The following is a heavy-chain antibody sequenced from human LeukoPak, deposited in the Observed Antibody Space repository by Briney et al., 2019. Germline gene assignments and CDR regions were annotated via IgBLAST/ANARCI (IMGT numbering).Heavy chain of an antibody. CDR2: ISGSRGST. D-gene: IGHD6-19*01. CDR1: GFTVSSNY. J-gene: IGHJ3*02. CDR3: AKDTYSSGWFLKVDAFDI. Sequence: GGSLRLSCAASGFTVSSNYMSWVRQAPGKGLEWVSAISGSRGSTYYADSVKGRFTISRDNSKNTLYLQMNSLRAEDTAVYYCAKDTYSSGWFLKVDAFDIWGQGTMVTVSS. V-gene: IGHV3-23*01.